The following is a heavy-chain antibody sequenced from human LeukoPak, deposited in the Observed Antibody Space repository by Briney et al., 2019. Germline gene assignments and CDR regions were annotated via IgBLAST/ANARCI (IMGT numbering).Heavy chain of an antibody. CDR3: ARNNGMDV. V-gene: IGHV3-7*03. CDR1: GFALSSHW. J-gene: IGHJ6*02. CDR2: VNRDGSET. Sequence: GGSLRLSCAASGFALSSHWMTWVRQVPGRGPEWVANVNRDGSETYYLDSVKGRFTISKDNAKNSLYLQMNSQRAEDTALYHCARNNGMDVWGQGTTVIVSS.